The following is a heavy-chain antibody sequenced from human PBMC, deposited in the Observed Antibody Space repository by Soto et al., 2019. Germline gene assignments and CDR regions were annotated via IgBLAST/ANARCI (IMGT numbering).Heavy chain of an antibody. V-gene: IGHV3-21*01. D-gene: IGHD5-12*01. CDR2: ISSSSSYI. Sequence: GGSLRLSCAASGFTFSSYSMNWVRQAPGKGLEWVSSISSSSSYIYYADSVKGRFTISRDNAKNSLYLQMNSLRAEDTAVYYCARPKGGEYSGPNTPFDYWGQGTLVTVSS. J-gene: IGHJ4*02. CDR1: GFTFSSYS. CDR3: ARPKGGEYSGPNTPFDY.